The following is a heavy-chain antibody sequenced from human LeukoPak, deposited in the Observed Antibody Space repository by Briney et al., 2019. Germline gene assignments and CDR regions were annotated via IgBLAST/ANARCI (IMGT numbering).Heavy chain of an antibody. D-gene: IGHD3-3*01. J-gene: IGHJ4*02. CDR1: GGSIHSDY. V-gene: IGHV4-59*01. CDR3: ARATVTYDFWSGYPSYFDS. CDR2: VFHAGNI. Sequence: SETLTLTCIVFGGSIHSDYWIWIRQSPGKGLEWIGNVFHAGNINYGPSLRSRVTISLDTSKNQFSLSLRSVTAADTAVYYCARATVTYDFWSGYPSYFDSWGQGTLVTVSS.